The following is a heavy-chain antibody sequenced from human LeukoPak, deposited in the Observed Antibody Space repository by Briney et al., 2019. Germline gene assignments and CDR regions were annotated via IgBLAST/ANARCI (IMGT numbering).Heavy chain of an antibody. CDR2: IRGDGSEK. CDR3: ARDLAGHYYGSGSSFDY. V-gene: IGHV3-7*01. J-gene: IGHJ4*02. CDR1: GFTFSNYW. D-gene: IGHD3-10*01. Sequence: GGSLRLSCAASGFTFSNYWMSWVRQAPGKGLEWAANIRGDGSEKYYVDSVKGQFTISRDNAKNSLFLQMDSLRAEDTAVYYCARDLAGHYYGSGSSFDYWGQGTLVTVS.